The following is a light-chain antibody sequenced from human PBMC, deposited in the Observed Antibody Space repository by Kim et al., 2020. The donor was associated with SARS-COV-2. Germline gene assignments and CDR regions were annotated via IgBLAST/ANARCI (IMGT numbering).Light chain of an antibody. CDR3: QQYNSRYT. CDR2: DAS. Sequence: DIQMTQSPSTLSASVGDRVTITCRASQSISSWLAWYQLKPGKAPKLLIYDASSLESGVPSRFSGSGSGTEFTLTISSLQPDDFATYYCQQYNSRYTFGQGTKLEI. J-gene: IGKJ2*01. V-gene: IGKV1-5*01. CDR1: QSISSW.